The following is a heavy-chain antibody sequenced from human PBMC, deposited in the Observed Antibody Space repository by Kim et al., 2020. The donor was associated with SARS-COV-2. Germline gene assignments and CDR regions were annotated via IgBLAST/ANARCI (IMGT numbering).Heavy chain of an antibody. Sequence: GGSLRLSCAASGFTFDDYAMHWVRQAPGKGLEWVSSISWNSGSIAYADSVKGRFTISRDSAKNSLYLQMNSLRPEDTALYYCTKGRDSYSSTWSDYWGQGTLVTVSS. CDR3: TKGRDSYSSTWSDY. D-gene: IGHD6-13*01. CDR1: GFTFDDYA. CDR2: ISWNSGSI. V-gene: IGHV3-9*01. J-gene: IGHJ4*02.